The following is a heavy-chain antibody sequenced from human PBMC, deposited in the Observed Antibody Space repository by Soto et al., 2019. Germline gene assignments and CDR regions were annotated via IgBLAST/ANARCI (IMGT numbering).Heavy chain of an antibody. V-gene: IGHV1-3*01. CDR3: ARGPLSGVATIWDYANWFDP. CDR1: GYSFTDFA. Sequence: QAQLVPSGAEVTKPGASVKVSCKASGYSFTDFAMHWVRLASGQRLEWMGWINADNGDTKYSPKFQGRGTITRDTTATTVDRELRSLRSEDTAVYYCARGPLSGVATIWDYANWFDPWGQGSLVTVST. J-gene: IGHJ5*02. D-gene: IGHD5-12*01. CDR2: INADNGDT.